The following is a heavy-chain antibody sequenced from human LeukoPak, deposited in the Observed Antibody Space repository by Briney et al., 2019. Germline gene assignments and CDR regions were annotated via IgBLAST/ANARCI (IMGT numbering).Heavy chain of an antibody. V-gene: IGHV3-7*01. CDR1: GFTFSSYS. CDR3: ARDFNRRDLYGDPVG. Sequence: PGGSPRLSCAASGFTFSSYSMSWVRQAPGKGLEWVANIKQEGTEKHYVDSVKGRFTISRDNARNSLYLQMNSLRAEDTAVYYCARDFNRRDLYGDPVGWGQGTLVTVSS. J-gene: IGHJ4*02. D-gene: IGHD4-17*01. CDR2: IKQEGTEK.